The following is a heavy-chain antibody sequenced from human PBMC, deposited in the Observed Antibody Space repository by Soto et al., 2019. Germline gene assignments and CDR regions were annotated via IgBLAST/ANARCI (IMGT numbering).Heavy chain of an antibody. V-gene: IGHV3-53*01. CDR2: IYSDGST. D-gene: IGHD2-21*01. J-gene: IGHJ4*02. CDR3: ARASSRWGSEADY. Sequence: EVQLVESGGGLIHPGGSLRLSCAASGLTVSGNYMGWVRQAPGKGLEWVSGIYSDGSTIYADSVKGRFTIFRDYSKNTLYLPMNSLRAEDTAVYHCARASSRWGSEADYWGQGTLVTVSS. CDR1: GLTVSGNY.